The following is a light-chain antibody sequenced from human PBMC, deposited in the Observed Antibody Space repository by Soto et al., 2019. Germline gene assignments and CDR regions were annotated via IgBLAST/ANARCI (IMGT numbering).Light chain of an antibody. J-gene: IGKJ3*01. V-gene: IGKV1-9*01. CDR1: QGINSY. CDR3: QQFNSYPLLFT. CDR2: ATS. Sequence: DIQLTQSPSFLSASVGDRVTITCRASQGINSYLAWYQQTPGKAPKLLIYATSTLQTWVPSRFSGSGSGTEFTLTISSLQPEDFATYYCQQFNSYPLLFTFGPGTRVEIK.